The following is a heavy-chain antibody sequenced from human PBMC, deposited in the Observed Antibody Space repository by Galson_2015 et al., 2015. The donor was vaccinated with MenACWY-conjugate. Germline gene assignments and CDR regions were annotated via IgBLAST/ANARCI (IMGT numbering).Heavy chain of an antibody. J-gene: IGHJ2*01. CDR1: GFTFSSYA. Sequence: SLRLSCAASGFTFSSYAMHWVRQAPGKGLEWVAVISFDGLNQYYADSVKGRFTISRDNSKNPLYLQMNSLRAEDTAVYYCARDKGYSTGWLWSFDLWGRGTLVIVSS. V-gene: IGHV3-30*04. CDR3: ARDKGYSTGWLWSFDL. D-gene: IGHD6-19*01. CDR2: ISFDGLNQ.